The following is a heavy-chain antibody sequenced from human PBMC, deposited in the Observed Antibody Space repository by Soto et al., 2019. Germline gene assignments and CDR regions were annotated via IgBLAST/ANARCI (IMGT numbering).Heavy chain of an antibody. D-gene: IGHD3-10*01. V-gene: IGHV4-31*03. CDR3: ARDVLGFGDYYYGMDV. CDR2: TYYSGST. CDR1: GGSISSAGYY. J-gene: IGHJ6*02. Sequence: SGTLALTCTVSGGSISSAGYYGTWIRQHPGKGLEWIGYTYYSGSTYYNPSLKSRVTISVDTSKNQFSLKLGSVTAADTAVYYCARDVLGFGDYYYGMDVWGQGTTVTVSS.